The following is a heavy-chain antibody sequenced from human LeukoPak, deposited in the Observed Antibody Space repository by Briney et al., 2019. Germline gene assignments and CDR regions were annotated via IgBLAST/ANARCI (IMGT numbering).Heavy chain of an antibody. CDR2: INQDGSQR. J-gene: IGHJ4*02. CDR3: ARDIGWYALDS. Sequence: GGSLRLSCAASGFTFTRHWIGWVRQSPGRGLEWVAIINQDGSQRNYVDSVKGRFIMPRDNDKNSVYLQMNNLRADDTAVYYCARDIGWYALDSWGQGTLVIVSS. D-gene: IGHD6-19*01. V-gene: IGHV3-7*01. CDR1: GFTFTRHW.